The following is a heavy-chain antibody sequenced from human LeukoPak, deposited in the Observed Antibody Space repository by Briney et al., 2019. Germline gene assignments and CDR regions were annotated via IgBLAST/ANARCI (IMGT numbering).Heavy chain of an antibody. Sequence: ASVKVSCKASGYTFTSYDITWVRQASGQGLEWMGWMSPNSGNTGYAQKFQGRVTMTRNTSITTAYMELSSLTSEDTAVYYCARETTIPPYYFDYWGLGSQVTVSP. CDR2: MSPNSGNT. CDR1: GYTFTSYD. J-gene: IGHJ4*02. D-gene: IGHD3-9*01. V-gene: IGHV1-8*01. CDR3: ARETTIPPYYFDY.